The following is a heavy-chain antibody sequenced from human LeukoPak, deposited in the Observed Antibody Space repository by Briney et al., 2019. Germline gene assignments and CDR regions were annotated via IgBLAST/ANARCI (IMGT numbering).Heavy chain of an antibody. CDR1: GYSFTTYW. CDR2: IYPGDSDS. V-gene: IGHV5-51*01. D-gene: IGHD2-2*02. Sequence: GESLKISCKGSGYSFTTYWIGWVRQMPGKGLEWMGIIYPGDSDSRYSPSFQGQVTISADKSISTAYLQWSSLKASDTAMYYCVRRHCSSTRCDTSWFDPWGQGTLVTVSS. CDR3: VRRHCSSTRCDTSWFDP. J-gene: IGHJ5*02.